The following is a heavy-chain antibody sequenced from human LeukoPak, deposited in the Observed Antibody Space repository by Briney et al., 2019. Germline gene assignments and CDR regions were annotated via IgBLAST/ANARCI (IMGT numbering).Heavy chain of an antibody. CDR3: AKARGYSYDSVPGLTHYFDY. CDR1: GFTFDDYA. D-gene: IGHD5-18*01. J-gene: IGHJ4*02. Sequence: PGRSLRLSCAASGFTFDDYAMPWVRQAPGKGLEWVSGISWNSGSIGYADSVRGRFTISRDNAKNSLYLQMNSLRAEDTALYYCAKARGYSYDSVPGLTHYFDYWGQGTLVTVSS. V-gene: IGHV3-9*01. CDR2: ISWNSGSI.